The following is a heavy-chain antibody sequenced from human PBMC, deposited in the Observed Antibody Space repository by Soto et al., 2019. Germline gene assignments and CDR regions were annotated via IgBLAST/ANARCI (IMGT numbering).Heavy chain of an antibody. Sequence: QVQLVQSGAEVKKPGSSVKVSCKASGGTFSSYTISWVRQAPGQGLEWMGGIIPILGIANYAQKFQGRVTITADKSTSTAYMELSSLRSKDTAVYYCARGAGEGGSYGGWFDPWGQGTLVTVSS. CDR3: ARGAGEGGSYGGWFDP. V-gene: IGHV1-69*02. J-gene: IGHJ5*02. CDR1: GGTFSSYT. D-gene: IGHD1-26*01. CDR2: IIPILGIA.